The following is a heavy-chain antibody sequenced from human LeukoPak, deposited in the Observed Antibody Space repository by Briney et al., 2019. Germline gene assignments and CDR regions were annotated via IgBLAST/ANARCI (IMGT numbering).Heavy chain of an antibody. CDR2: INPNSGGT. D-gene: IGHD6-13*01. V-gene: IGHV1-2*02. J-gene: IGHJ5*02. Sequence: ASVKVSCKASGYTFTGYYMHWVRQAPGQGLEWMGWINPNSGGTNYAQKFQGRVTMTRDTSISTAYMELSRLRSDDTAVYYCARPAAAGPSDWFDPWGQGTLVTVSS. CDR3: ARPAAAGPSDWFDP. CDR1: GYTFTGYY.